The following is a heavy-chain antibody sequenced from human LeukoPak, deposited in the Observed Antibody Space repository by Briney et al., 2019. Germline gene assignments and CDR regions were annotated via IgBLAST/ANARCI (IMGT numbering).Heavy chain of an antibody. CDR3: SRSTVSLVD. Sequence: GGSLRLSCAASGFTFSSYSMNWVRQAPGKGLEWVSSISSSSSYIYYADSVRGRVTISRDNAKNTLYLQMNSLRVDDTAVYYCSRSTVSLVDWGQGTLVTVSS. D-gene: IGHD4-17*01. J-gene: IGHJ4*02. CDR2: ISSSSSYI. CDR1: GFTFSSYS. V-gene: IGHV3-21*01.